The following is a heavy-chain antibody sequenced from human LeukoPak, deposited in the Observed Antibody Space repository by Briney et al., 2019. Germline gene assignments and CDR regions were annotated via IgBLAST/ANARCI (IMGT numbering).Heavy chain of an antibody. J-gene: IGHJ4*02. Sequence: GGSLRLSCAASGFTFDDYAMHWVRQAPGKGLEWVSLISWDGGSTYYADSVKGRFTISRDNSKNSLYLQMNSLRAEDTALYYCAKDAAYYHSGSYLDYWGQGTLVTVSS. CDR3: AKDAAYYHSGSYLDY. CDR2: ISWDGGST. D-gene: IGHD1-26*01. V-gene: IGHV3-43D*03. CDR1: GFTFDDYA.